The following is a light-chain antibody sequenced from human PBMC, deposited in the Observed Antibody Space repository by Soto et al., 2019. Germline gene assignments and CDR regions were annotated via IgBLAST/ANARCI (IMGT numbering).Light chain of an antibody. V-gene: IGLV1-40*01. CDR3: QSYDSSLSGYV. J-gene: IGLJ1*01. CDR1: NSNIGAGYD. Sequence: QSALTQPPSVSGAPGQRVTISCTGSNSNIGAGYDVHWYQQLPGTAPKLLIYTNSIRPSGVPGRFSGSKSGTSASLAITGLQAEDEADYFCQSYDSSLSGYVFGTGTKVTVL. CDR2: TNS.